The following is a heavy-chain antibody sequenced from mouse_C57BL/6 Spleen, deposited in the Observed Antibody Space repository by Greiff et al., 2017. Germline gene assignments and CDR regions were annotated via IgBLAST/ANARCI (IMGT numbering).Heavy chain of an antibody. J-gene: IGHJ4*01. CDR3: ARGGTSMDY. Sequence: QVQLQQPGAELVKPGASVKLSCKASGYTFTSYWMQWVKQRPGQGLEWIGEIDPSDSYTNYNQKFKGKATLTVDTSSSTAYMQLSSLTSEDSAVYYWARGGTSMDYWGQGTSVTVSS. CDR1: GYTFTSYW. CDR2: IDPSDSYT. V-gene: IGHV1-50*01.